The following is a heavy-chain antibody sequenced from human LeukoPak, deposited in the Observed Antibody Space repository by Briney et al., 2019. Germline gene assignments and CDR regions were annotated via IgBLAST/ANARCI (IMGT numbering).Heavy chain of an antibody. D-gene: IGHD2-2*01. CDR3: ARNPRGVVPATREFDP. V-gene: IGHV1-18*04. CDR1: GYTFTSYG. CDR2: ISAYNGNT. Sequence: ASVKVSCKASGYTFTSYGISWVRQAPGQGLEWMGWISAYNGNTNYAQKLQGRVTMTTGTSTSTAYMELRSLRSDDTAVYYCARNPRGVVPATREFDPWGQGTLVTVSS. J-gene: IGHJ5*02.